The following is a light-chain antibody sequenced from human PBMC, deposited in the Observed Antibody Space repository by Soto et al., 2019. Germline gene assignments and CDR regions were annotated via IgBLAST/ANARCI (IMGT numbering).Light chain of an antibody. J-gene: IGLJ3*02. V-gene: IGLV1-40*01. CDR3: QSYDSSLRIV. CDR1: SSNIGAGYD. CDR2: GNT. Sequence: QSVLTQPPSVSGAPGQRVTISCTGSSSNIGAGYDVHWYQQFPGTAPILLIYGNTNRPSGVPDRFSGSKSGTSASLAITGLQAEDEADYYCQSYDSSLRIVFGEGPSSPS.